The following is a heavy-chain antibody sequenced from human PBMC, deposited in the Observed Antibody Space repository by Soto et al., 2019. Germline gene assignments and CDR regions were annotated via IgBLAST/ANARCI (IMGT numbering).Heavy chain of an antibody. V-gene: IGHV3-23*01. CDR1: GFTFSSYA. Sequence: PGGYLRLSCAASGFTFSSYAMSWVRQAPGKGLEWVSAISGSGGSTYYADSVKGRFTISRDNSKNTLCLQMNSLRAEDTAVYYCAKGVLGIPNAFEIRGQGTMVTVSS. CDR2: ISGSGGST. CDR3: AKGVLGIPNAFEI. J-gene: IGHJ3*02. D-gene: IGHD7-27*01.